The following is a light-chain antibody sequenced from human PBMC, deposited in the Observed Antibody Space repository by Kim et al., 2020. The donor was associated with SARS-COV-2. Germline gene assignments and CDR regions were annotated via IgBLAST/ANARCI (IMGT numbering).Light chain of an antibody. J-gene: IGLJ2*01. CDR1: ELGDKY. Sequence: SYELTQPPSVSMSPGQTASITCSGDELGDKYASWYQQKPGRSPVLVLYQDTRRPSGIPERFSGSKSGNTATLTISGTQALDEADYYCQAWDTSTVVFGGGTQLTVL. V-gene: IGLV3-1*01. CDR2: QDT. CDR3: QAWDTSTVV.